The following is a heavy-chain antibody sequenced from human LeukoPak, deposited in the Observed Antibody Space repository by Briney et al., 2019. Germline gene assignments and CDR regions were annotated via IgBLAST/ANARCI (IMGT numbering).Heavy chain of an antibody. CDR2: INSDGFSI. D-gene: IGHD3-16*01. CDR3: ARFYGGSAFDI. J-gene: IGHJ3*02. Sequence: GGSLRLSCAASGFTFSAYWMHWVRQAPGKGLVWVSRINSDGFSITHADSVKGRFTISRDNAKNTLYLHMNSLRGEDTAVYYCARFYGGSAFDIWGQGTMVTVSS. CDR1: GFTFSAYW. V-gene: IGHV3-74*01.